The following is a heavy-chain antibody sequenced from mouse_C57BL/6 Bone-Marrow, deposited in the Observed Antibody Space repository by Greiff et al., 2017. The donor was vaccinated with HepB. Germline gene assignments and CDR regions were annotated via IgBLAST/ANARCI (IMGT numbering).Heavy chain of an antibody. CDR3: ARGPFITTVVALDY. J-gene: IGHJ2*01. D-gene: IGHD1-1*01. CDR1: GYTFTSYW. V-gene: IGHV1-64*01. CDR2: IHPNSGST. Sequence: VQLQQPGAELVKPGASVKLSCKASGYTFTSYWMHWVKQRPGQGLEWIGMIHPNSGSTNYNEKFKSKATLTVDKSSSTAYMQLSSLTSEDSAVYYCARGPFITTVVALDYWGQGTTLTVSS.